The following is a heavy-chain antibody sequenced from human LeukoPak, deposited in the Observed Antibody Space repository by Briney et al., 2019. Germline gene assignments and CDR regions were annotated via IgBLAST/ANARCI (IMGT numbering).Heavy chain of an antibody. J-gene: IGHJ4*02. CDR2: IHHSGRT. CDR1: GYSISSGYY. V-gene: IGHV4-38-2*01. CDR3: ARRIYCNTTSCYADYFFDY. D-gene: IGHD2-2*01. Sequence: SETLSLTCAVSGYSISSGYYWGWIRQPPGKGLEWIGSIHHSGRTYYNPSLKSRVTISVDTSKNQFSLKLSSVTAADTAVYYCARRIYCNTTSCYADYFFDYWGQGTLVTVSS.